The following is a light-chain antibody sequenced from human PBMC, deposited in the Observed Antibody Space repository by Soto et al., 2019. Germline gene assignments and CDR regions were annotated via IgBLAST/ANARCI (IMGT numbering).Light chain of an antibody. Sequence: DIQMTQFPSSLSASIGDRVTITCRASQGISNYLAWYQHKPGKVPKLLIYAASTLQSGVPSRFSGGGSGTDFTLTITSLQPEDVATYYCEKYNNASYGGFTFGPGTKVDLK. CDR1: QGISNY. J-gene: IGKJ3*01. CDR2: AAS. V-gene: IGKV1-27*01. CDR3: EKYNNASYGGFT.